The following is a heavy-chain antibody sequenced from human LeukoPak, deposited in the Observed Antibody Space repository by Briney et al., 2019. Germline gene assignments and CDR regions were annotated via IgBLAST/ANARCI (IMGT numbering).Heavy chain of an antibody. CDR3: ARQKETTDSGFDY. Sequence: SETLSLTGTVSGGSISSSSYYWGWIRQPPGKGLEWIGSIYYSGSTYYNPSLKSRVTISVDTSKNQFSLKLSSVTAADTAVYYCARQKETTDSGFDYWGQGTLVTVSS. CDR1: GGSISSSSYY. V-gene: IGHV4-39*01. CDR2: IYYSGST. J-gene: IGHJ4*02. D-gene: IGHD4-17*01.